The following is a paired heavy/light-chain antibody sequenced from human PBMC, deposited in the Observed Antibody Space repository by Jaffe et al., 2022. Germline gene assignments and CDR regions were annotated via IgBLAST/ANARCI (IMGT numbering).Heavy chain of an antibody. CDR1: GFTFSSYA. CDR3: NRYCAGGGCYSGFDY. Sequence: EVQLLESGGGLVQPGGSLRLSCAASGFTFSSYAMSWVRQAPGKGLEWVSAISGSGGSTYYADSVKGRFTISRDSSKNTLFLQMNSLRAEDTAVYYCNRYCAGGGCYSGFDYWGQGTLVTVSS. D-gene: IGHD2-15*01. CDR2: ISGSGGST. J-gene: IGHJ4*02. V-gene: IGHV3-23*01.
Light chain of an antibody. V-gene: IGKV2-28*01. Sequence: DIVMTQSPLSLPVTPGEPASISCRSSQSLLHSNGYNYLDWYLQKPGQSPQLLIYLGSNRASGVPDRFSGSGSGTDFTLKISRVEAEDVGVYYCMQRLQTPWTFGQGTKVEIK. CDR1: QSLLHSNGYNY. CDR2: LGS. J-gene: IGKJ1*01. CDR3: MQRLQTPWT.